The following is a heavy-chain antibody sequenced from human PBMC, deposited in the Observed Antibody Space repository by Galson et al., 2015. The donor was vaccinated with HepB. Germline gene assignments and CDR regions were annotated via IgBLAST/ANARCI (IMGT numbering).Heavy chain of an antibody. CDR2: ISSSSSYI. V-gene: IGHV3-21*01. CDR1: GFTFSSYS. CDR3: ARDLKSTDGSGSYYNYYYYGMDV. D-gene: IGHD3-10*01. J-gene: IGHJ6*02. Sequence: SLRLSCAASGFTFSSYSMNWVRQAPGKGLEWVSSISSSSSYIYYADSVKGRFTISRDNAKNSLYLQMNSLRAEDTAVYYCARDLKSTDGSGSYYNYYYYGMDVWGQGTTVTVSS.